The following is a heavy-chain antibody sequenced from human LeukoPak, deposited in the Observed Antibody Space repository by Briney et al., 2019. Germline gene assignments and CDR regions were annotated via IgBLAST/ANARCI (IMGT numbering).Heavy chain of an antibody. CDR2: IYPGDSDT. CDR3: ARKLKDIVVVPAAFDY. CDR1: GYSFTSYW. Sequence: GESLQISCKSSGYSFTSYWIGWVRQMPGKGLEWMGIIYPGDSDTRYSPSFQGQVTISADKSISTAYLQWSSLKASDTAMYYCARKLKDIVVVPAAFDYWGQGTLVTVSS. V-gene: IGHV5-51*01. D-gene: IGHD2-2*01. J-gene: IGHJ4*02.